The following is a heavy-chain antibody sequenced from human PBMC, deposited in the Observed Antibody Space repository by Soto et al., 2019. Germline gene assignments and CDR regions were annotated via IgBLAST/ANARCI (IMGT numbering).Heavy chain of an antibody. CDR2: IIAIFGTA. Sequence: QAQLEQSGGEVKKPGSSVKVSCKASRAAFSKFIVSWVRQAPGLGLECVGGIIAIFGTANYAQKFQGRVTITADESTSTSYMEVNNLRSEDTAVYYCAKVRYSSPMGYYYGMDVWGQGTTVTVSS. CDR1: RAAFSKFI. D-gene: IGHD6-19*01. CDR3: AKVRYSSPMGYYYGMDV. V-gene: IGHV1-69*01. J-gene: IGHJ6*02.